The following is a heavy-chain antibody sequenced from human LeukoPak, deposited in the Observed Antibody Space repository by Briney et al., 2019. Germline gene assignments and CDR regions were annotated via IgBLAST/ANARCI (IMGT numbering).Heavy chain of an antibody. Sequence: ASVKVSCKASGYTFTGYCMHWVRQAPGQGLEWMGWINPNSGGTNYAQKFQGRVTMTRDTSISTAYMELSRLRSDDTAVYYCARVTNYYGSGSPKLNDAFDIWGQGTMVTVSS. J-gene: IGHJ3*02. CDR3: ARVTNYYGSGSPKLNDAFDI. CDR1: GYTFTGYC. CDR2: INPNSGGT. D-gene: IGHD3-10*01. V-gene: IGHV1-2*02.